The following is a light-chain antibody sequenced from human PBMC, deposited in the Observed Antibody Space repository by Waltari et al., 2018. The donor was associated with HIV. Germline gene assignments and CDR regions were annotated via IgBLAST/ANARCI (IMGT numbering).Light chain of an antibody. CDR1: NNDVGGYNY. Sequence: QSALTQPASMFGSPGQSITLSCTGTNNDVGGYNYVSWYQQHPGKAPQLLIYAVTKRPSGVADRFSGSKSGSTASRTISGLQAEDEADYYCSSFTSRSILVFGGGTKLTV. V-gene: IGLV2-14*03. CDR2: AVT. CDR3: SSFTSRSILV. J-gene: IGLJ3*02.